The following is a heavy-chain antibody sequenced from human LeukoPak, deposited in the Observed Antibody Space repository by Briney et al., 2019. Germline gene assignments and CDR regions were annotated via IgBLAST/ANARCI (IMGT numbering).Heavy chain of an antibody. D-gene: IGHD3-22*01. V-gene: IGHV4-31*03. CDR1: GGSISSGGYY. CDR2: IYYSGST. CDR3: ARGGGYYYDTSGYYRFFDY. J-gene: IGHJ4*02. Sequence: SETLSLTCTVSGGSISSGGYYWSWIRQRPGKGLEWIGYIYYSGSTYYNPSLKSRATISVDTSKNQFSLKLSSVTAADTAVYYCARGGGYYYDTSGYYRFFDYWGQGTLATVSS.